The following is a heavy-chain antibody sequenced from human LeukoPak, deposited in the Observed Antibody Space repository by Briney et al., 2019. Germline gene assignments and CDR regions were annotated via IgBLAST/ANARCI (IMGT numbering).Heavy chain of an antibody. V-gene: IGHV1-69*04. J-gene: IGHJ4*02. CDR1: GGTFSSYA. D-gene: IGHD5-12*01. CDR3: ARGRVDIVATILFDY. Sequence: EASVKVSCKASGGTFSSYAISWVRQAPGQGLEWMGRIIPILGIANYAQKFQGRVTITADKSTSTAYMELSSLRSEDTAVYYCARGRVDIVATILFDYWGQGTLVTVSS. CDR2: IIPILGIA.